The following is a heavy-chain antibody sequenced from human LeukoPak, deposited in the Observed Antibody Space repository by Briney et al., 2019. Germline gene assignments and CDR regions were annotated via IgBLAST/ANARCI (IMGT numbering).Heavy chain of an antibody. Sequence: PSETLSLTCTVSGGSISSSSYYWGWIRQPPGKGLEWIGSMYYSGSTYYNPSLKSRLTMSVDTSKNQLSLKLSSVTAADTAVYYCARVGATGPLYFDYWGQGTLVTVSS. D-gene: IGHD1-26*01. CDR2: MYYSGST. CDR1: GGSISSSSYY. V-gene: IGHV4-39*01. CDR3: ARVGATGPLYFDY. J-gene: IGHJ4*02.